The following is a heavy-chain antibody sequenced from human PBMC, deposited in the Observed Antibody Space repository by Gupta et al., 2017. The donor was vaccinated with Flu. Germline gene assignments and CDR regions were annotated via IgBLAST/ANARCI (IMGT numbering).Heavy chain of an antibody. J-gene: IGHJ6*03. CDR1: D. D-gene: IGHD2-2*01. CDR3: VRAALYCNGTSCHRLMDG. CDR2: IEGAGDK. V-gene: IGHV3-13*01. Sequence: DMHWVRQGGGKGLEWVSSIEGAGDKYYLGSVRGRFTVSRGEGKSSFSLQMNSLGAGDTAVYYCVRAALYCNGTSCHRLMDGWGKGTAVTVSS.